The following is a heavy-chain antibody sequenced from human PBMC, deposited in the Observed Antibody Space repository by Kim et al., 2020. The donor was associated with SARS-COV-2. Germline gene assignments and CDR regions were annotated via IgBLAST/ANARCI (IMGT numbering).Heavy chain of an antibody. J-gene: IGHJ4*02. Sequence: ASVKVSCKASGYSFTNFGINWVRQAPGQGIEWIGWISAYNGDTNYAEKSRGRFTMTTDTSTSTAHMELRSLRSDDTAVYYCARGSRTTGYDYWGQGNLVTVSS. CDR2: ISAYNGDT. D-gene: IGHD3-9*01. CDR3: ARGSRTTGYDY. CDR1: GYSFTNFG. V-gene: IGHV1-18*01.